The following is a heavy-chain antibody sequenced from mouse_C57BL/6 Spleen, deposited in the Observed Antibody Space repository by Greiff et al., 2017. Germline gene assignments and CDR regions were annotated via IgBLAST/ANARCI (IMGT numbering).Heavy chain of an antibody. CDR1: GYTFTSYW. D-gene: IGHD2-4*01. CDR2: IHPNSGST. J-gene: IGHJ2*01. Sequence: QVQLQQSGAELVKPGASVKLSCKASGYTFTSYWMHWVKQRPGQGLEWIGMIHPNSGSTNYNEKFKSKATLTVDKSSSTAYMQLSSLTSEDSAVYYCARGGIDYVLDYWGQGTTLTVSS. CDR3: ARGGIDYVLDY. V-gene: IGHV1-64*01.